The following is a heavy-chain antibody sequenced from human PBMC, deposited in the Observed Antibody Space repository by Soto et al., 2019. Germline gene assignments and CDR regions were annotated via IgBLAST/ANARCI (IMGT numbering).Heavy chain of an antibody. J-gene: IGHJ6*02. V-gene: IGHV4-4*02. CDR3: ARVGGGMDV. CDR2: IYHSGST. Sequence: QVQLQESGPGLVKPSGTLSLTCAVSGGSISGINWWYWVRQPPGKGLEWIGEIYHSGSTNYNPSLKGRXTXAVDKSKNPFSLELSSVTAADTAGYYCARVGGGMDVWGQGTTVTVSS. CDR1: GGSISGINW.